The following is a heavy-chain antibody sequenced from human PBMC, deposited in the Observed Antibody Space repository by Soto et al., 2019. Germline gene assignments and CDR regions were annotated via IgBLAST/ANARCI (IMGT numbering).Heavy chain of an antibody. Sequence: SETLSLTCTVSGGSISSYYWSWIRQPPGKGLEWIGYIYYSGSTNYNPSLKSRVTISVDTSKNQFSLKLSSVTAADTAVYYCARDGKDYDFWSGDPRGAFDIWGQGTMVTVSS. D-gene: IGHD3-3*01. CDR2: IYYSGST. CDR3: ARDGKDYDFWSGDPRGAFDI. CDR1: GGSISSYY. J-gene: IGHJ3*02. V-gene: IGHV4-59*01.